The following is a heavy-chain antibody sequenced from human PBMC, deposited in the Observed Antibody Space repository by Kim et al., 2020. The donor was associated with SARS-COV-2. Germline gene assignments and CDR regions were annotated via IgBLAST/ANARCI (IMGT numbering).Heavy chain of an antibody. CDR2: IIPIFGTA. D-gene: IGHD5-12*01. J-gene: IGHJ4*02. CDR1: GGTFSSYA. CDR3: ARPRYGGYVSSYYFDY. Sequence: SVKVSCKASGGTFSSYAISWVRQAPGQGLEWMGGIIPIFGTANYAQKFQGRVTITADESTSTAYMELSSLRSEDTAVYYCARPRYGGYVSSYYFDYWGQGTLVTVSS. V-gene: IGHV1-69*13.